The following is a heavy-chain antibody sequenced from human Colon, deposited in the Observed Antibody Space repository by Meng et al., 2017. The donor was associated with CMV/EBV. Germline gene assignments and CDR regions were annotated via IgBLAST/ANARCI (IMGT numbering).Heavy chain of an antibody. V-gene: IGHV3-11*04. CDR3: AKDVLRFMEWPHAFDN. CDR2: ISSSGSTI. Sequence: GESLKISCAASGFTFSDYYMSWIRQAPGKGLEWVSYISSSGSTIYYADSVKGRFTISRDNAKNSLYLQMNSLRAEDTAVYYCAKDVLRFMEWPHAFDNWGQGTMVTVSS. J-gene: IGHJ3*02. CDR1: GFTFSDYY. D-gene: IGHD3-3*01.